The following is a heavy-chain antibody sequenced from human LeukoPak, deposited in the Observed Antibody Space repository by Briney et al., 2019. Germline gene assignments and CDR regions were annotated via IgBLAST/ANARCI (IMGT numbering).Heavy chain of an antibody. CDR3: ASYGSGSYNYYFDY. J-gene: IGHJ4*02. CDR2: IYYSGST. CDR1: GGSISSYY. Sequence: SETLSLTCTVSGGSISSYYWSWIRQPPGKGLEWIGYIYYSGSTNYNPSLKSRVTISVDTSKNQFSLKLSSVTAADTAVYYCASYGSGSYNYYFDYWGRGTLVTVSS. D-gene: IGHD3-10*01. V-gene: IGHV4-59*01.